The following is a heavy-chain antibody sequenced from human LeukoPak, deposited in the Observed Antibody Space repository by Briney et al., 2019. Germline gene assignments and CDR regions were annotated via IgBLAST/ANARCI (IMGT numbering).Heavy chain of an antibody. Sequence: SETLSLTCAVYGGSFSGYYWSWIRQPPGKGLEWIGEINQSGSTNYNPSLKSRVTISVDTSKNQFSLKLSSVTAADTAVYYCARVPTYYDILTGYYRRGSWFDPWGQGTLVTVSS. J-gene: IGHJ5*02. D-gene: IGHD3-9*01. CDR3: ARVPTYYDILTGYYRRGSWFDP. CDR1: GGSFSGYY. CDR2: INQSGST. V-gene: IGHV4-34*01.